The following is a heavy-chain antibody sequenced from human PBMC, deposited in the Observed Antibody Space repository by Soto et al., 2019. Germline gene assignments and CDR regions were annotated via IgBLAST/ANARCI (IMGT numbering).Heavy chain of an antibody. V-gene: IGHV4-31*03. Sequence: QVQLQESGPGLVKPSQTLSLTCTVSGLSIKTGGYYWTWIRQNPERGLEWIGYIYYSGTTYLNPSIESRISMSVDLSMNQFSMRLTSVTDADTAVYYCVTNRGYDFYDFDSWGQGAQVTVSS. D-gene: IGHD5-12*01. CDR3: VTNRGYDFYDFDS. J-gene: IGHJ4*02. CDR1: GLSIKTGGYY. CDR2: IYYSGTT.